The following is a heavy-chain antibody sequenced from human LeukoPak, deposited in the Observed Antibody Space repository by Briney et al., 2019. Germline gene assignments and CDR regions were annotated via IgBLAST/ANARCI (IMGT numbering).Heavy chain of an antibody. CDR2: ISSGDGPT. Sequence: GGSLRLSCAASGFTFSDYYMTWIRQAPGKGLEWISYISSGDGPTYYADSVKGRFTISRDNAKNSLFLQMNSLRVEDTAVYYCARVVGDYYGSGTYDYWGQGTLVTVSS. V-gene: IGHV3-11*01. D-gene: IGHD3-10*01. CDR1: GFTFSDYY. CDR3: ARVVGDYYGSGTYDY. J-gene: IGHJ4*02.